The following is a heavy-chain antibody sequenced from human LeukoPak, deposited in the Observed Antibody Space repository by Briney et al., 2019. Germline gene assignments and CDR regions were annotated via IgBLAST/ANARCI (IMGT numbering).Heavy chain of an antibody. J-gene: IGHJ4*02. CDR2: IYYSGST. CDR1: GFTFSDHY. Sequence: GSLRLSCAASGFTFSDHYMDWVRQPPGKGLEWIGSIYYSGSTYYNPSLKSRVTISVDTSKNQFSLKLSSVTAADTAVYYCARGTWDVGDYYLDYWGQGTLVTVSS. CDR3: ARGTWDVGDYYLDY. D-gene: IGHD2-21*02. V-gene: IGHV4-38-2*01.